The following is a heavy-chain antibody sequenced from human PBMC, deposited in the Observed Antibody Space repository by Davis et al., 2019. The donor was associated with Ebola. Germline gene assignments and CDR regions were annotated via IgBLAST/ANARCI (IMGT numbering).Heavy chain of an antibody. V-gene: IGHV3-9*01. CDR2: ISWNSGSI. J-gene: IGHJ4*02. Sequence: PGGSLRLSCAASGFTFDDYAMHWVRQAPGKGLEWVSGISWNSGSIGYADSVKGRFTISRDNAKNSLYLQMNSLRAEDTAVYYCAKDGSGELPLWGQGTLVTVSS. D-gene: IGHD4-17*01. CDR3: AKDGSGELPL. CDR1: GFTFDDYA.